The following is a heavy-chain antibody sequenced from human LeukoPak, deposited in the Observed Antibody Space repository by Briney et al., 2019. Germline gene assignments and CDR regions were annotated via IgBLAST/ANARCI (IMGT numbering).Heavy chain of an antibody. D-gene: IGHD2-15*01. V-gene: IGHV3-30*18. CDR2: ISYDGSNK. CDR1: GFTFSSYG. CDR3: AKDRGYCSGGSCYLGYYYGMDV. J-gene: IGHJ6*04. Sequence: PGGSLRLSCAAPGFTFSSYGMHWVRQAPGKGLEWVAVISYDGSNKYYADSVKGRFTISRDNSKNTLYLQMNSLRAEDTAVYYCAKDRGYCSGGSCYLGYYYGMDVWGKGTTVTVSS.